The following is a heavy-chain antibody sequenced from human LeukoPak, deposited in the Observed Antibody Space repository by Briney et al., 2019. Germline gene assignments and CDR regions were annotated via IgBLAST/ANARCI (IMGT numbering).Heavy chain of an antibody. Sequence: AVISYDGSNKYYAASVTGRFTISRDNSKNTLYLQMTSLISDDTAVDYCASHTPSILNNYLGQETLVAVSS. J-gene: IGHJ4*02. CDR3: ASHTPSILNNY. V-gene: IGHV3-30*01. CDR2: ISYDGSNK.